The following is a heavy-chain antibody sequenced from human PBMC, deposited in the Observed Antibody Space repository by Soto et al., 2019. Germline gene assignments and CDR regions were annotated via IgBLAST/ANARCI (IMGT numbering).Heavy chain of an antibody. CDR3: SRVDPGETSPFDH. CDR2: FDPFDGSR. CDR1: GYTLTELP. J-gene: IGHJ4*02. Sequence: ASVKVSCKVSGYTLTELPMHWVRQAPGKGLEWMGGFDPFDGSRMFAQSFQGRVTMTRDTSTSTVYMEVSSLRSEDTAVYYCSRVDPGETSPFDHWGQGTLVTVSS. V-gene: IGHV1-24*01. D-gene: IGHD3-10*01.